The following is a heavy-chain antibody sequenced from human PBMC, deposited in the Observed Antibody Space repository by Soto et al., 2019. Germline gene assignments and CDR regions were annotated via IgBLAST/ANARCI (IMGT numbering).Heavy chain of an antibody. CDR2: AYYSGST. V-gene: IGHV4-59*01. CDR3: ARDRSTYGGGGTGEVKENWFDP. J-gene: IGHJ5*02. CDR1: GVSISRYY. Sequence: LSLTCSVSGVSISRYYWSWIRQPPGKGLEWIGYAYYSGSTGYNPSLKSRVTMAVDTSKSRVSLQLNSVTAADTAVYYCARDRSTYGGGGTGEVKENWFDPWGQGTLVTVSS. D-gene: IGHD2-8*01.